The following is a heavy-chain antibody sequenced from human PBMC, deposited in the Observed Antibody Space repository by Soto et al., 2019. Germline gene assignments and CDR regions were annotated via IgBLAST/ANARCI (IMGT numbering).Heavy chain of an antibody. J-gene: IGHJ6*02. CDR1: GFTFSSYA. Sequence: PGGSLRLSCAASGFTFSSYAMSWVRQAPGKGLEWVSAISGSGGSTYYADPVKGRFTISRDNSKNTLCLQMNSLRAEDTAVYYCAKGVTRGGYYYGMDVWGQGTTVTVSS. D-gene: IGHD2-21*02. V-gene: IGHV3-23*01. CDR3: AKGVTRGGYYYGMDV. CDR2: ISGSGGST.